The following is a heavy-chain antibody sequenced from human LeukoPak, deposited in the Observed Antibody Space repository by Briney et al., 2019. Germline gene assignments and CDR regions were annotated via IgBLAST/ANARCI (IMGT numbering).Heavy chain of an antibody. Sequence: GGSPRLSCAASGFTFDDYAMHWVRQAPGKGLEWVSGISWNSGSIGYADSVKGRFTISRDNAKNSLYLQMNSLRAEDTALYYCAKEYYSAGFDYWGQGTLVTVSS. D-gene: IGHD2-15*01. CDR1: GFTFDDYA. J-gene: IGHJ4*02. CDR3: AKEYYSAGFDY. CDR2: ISWNSGSI. V-gene: IGHV3-9*01.